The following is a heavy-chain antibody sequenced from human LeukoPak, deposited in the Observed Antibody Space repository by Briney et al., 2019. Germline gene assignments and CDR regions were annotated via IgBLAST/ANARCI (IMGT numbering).Heavy chain of an antibody. CDR1: GFTFSSYA. D-gene: IGHD3-10*01. CDR3: AKDSSRGPDYFDY. CDR2: ISGSGGST. V-gene: IGHV3-23*01. Sequence: GGSLRLSCAASGFTFSSYAMSWVRQAPGKGLEWVSSISGSGGSTYYADSVKGRFTISRDISKNTLYLQMNSLRAEDTAVYYCAKDSSRGPDYFDYWGQGTLVTVSS. J-gene: IGHJ4*02.